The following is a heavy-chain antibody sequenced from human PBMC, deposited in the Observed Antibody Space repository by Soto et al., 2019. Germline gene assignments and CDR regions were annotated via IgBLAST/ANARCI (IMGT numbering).Heavy chain of an antibody. V-gene: IGHV1-69*13. Sequence: SVKVSCKASGGTFSSYAISWVRQAPGQGLEWMGGIIPIFGTANYAQKFQGRVTITADESTSTAYMELSSLRSEDTAVYYCARDTRYYYYGMDVWGQGTTVTVSS. CDR2: IIPIFGTA. CDR1: GGTFSSYA. J-gene: IGHJ6*02. CDR3: ARDTRYYYYGMDV.